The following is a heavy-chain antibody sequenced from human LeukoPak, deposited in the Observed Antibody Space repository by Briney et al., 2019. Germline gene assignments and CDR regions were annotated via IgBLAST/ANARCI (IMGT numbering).Heavy chain of an antibody. CDR2: MNPKRGNT. V-gene: IGHV1-8*01. J-gene: IGHJ5*02. CDR1: VYTFASYD. Sequence: GPTVKLSCEVSVYTFASYDVKCVRQATRQGFEGRSWMNPKRGNTVHAQKFQGRLTMTRNTSISTAYMELSSLRSEDTAVYYCARGGVVVPAPSWFAPWGQGTLVTVSS. CDR3: ARGGVVVPAPSWFAP. D-gene: IGHD2-2*01.